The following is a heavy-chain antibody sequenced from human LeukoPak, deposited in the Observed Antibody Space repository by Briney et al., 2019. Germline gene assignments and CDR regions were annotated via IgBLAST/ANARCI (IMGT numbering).Heavy chain of an antibody. CDR3: ARGIAAAYRYYYMDV. CDR2: INPNSGGT. V-gene: IGHV1-2*02. J-gene: IGHJ6*03. CDR1: GGTFSSYA. Sequence: ASVKVSCKASGGTFSSYAISWVRQAPGQGLEWMGWINPNSGGTNYAQKFQGRVTMTRDTSISTAYMELSRLRSDDTAVYYCARGIAAAYRYYYMDVWGKGTTVTVSS. D-gene: IGHD6-13*01.